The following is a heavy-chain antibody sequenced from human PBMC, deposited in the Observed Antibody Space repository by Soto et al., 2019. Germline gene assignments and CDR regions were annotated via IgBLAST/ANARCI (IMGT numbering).Heavy chain of an antibody. J-gene: IGHJ3*01. Sequence: QITLKESGPTLVKPTQTLTLTCTFSGFSLSTSGVAVGWIRQPPGKALEWLAGIYWDDDKRYNPSLNTRLTIPKDTSKNQVVITMANMDPVDTATYYCAHSGRWVDTFGFWGQGTVVTVSS. CDR3: AHSGRWVDTFGF. V-gene: IGHV2-5*02. CDR2: IYWDDDK. CDR1: GFSLSTSGVA.